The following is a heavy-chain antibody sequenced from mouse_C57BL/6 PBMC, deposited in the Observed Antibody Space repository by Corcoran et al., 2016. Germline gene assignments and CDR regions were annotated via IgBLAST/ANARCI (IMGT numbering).Heavy chain of an antibody. V-gene: IGHV1-76*01. J-gene: IGHJ2*01. D-gene: IGHD2-1*01. CDR3: VIGIYYGNYFDY. Sequence: QVQLKQSGAELVRPGTSVKLSCKASGYTFTDYYINWVKQRPGQGLEWIARIYPGSGNNYYNEKFKGKATLTAEKSSSTAYMPLISLTSEDSAVDFCVIGIYYGNYFDYWGQGTTLTVSS. CDR2: IYPGSGNN. CDR1: GYTFTDYY.